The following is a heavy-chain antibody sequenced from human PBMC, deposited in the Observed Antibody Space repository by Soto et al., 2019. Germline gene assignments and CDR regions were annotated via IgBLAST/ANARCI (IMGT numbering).Heavy chain of an antibody. Sequence: QVQLVQSGAEVKKPGSSVKVSCKASGGTFSSYTISWVRQAPGQGLEWMGRIIPILGIANYAQKFQGRVTITADXXTXTXXWELSSLRAEDPAVYACARDSWLTMVRERAESFQHWGQGTLVTVSS. CDR2: IIPILGIA. V-gene: IGHV1-69*08. CDR3: ARDSWLTMVRERAESFQH. CDR1: GGTFSSYT. D-gene: IGHD3-10*01. J-gene: IGHJ1*01.